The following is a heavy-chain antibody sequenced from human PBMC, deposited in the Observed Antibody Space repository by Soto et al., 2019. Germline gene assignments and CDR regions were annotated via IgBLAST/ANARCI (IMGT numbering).Heavy chain of an antibody. J-gene: IGHJ6*02. CDR3: ARAWGSSSWYRYYYYYGMDV. V-gene: IGHV3-53*04. D-gene: IGHD6-13*01. CDR2: IYSGGST. CDR1: GFTFSSNY. Sequence: GGYLRLSCAASGFTFSSNYMSWVRQAPGKGLEWVSVIYSGGSTYYADSVKGRFTISRHNSKNTLYLQMNSLRAEDTAVYYCARAWGSSSWYRYYYYYGMDVWGQGTTVTVSS.